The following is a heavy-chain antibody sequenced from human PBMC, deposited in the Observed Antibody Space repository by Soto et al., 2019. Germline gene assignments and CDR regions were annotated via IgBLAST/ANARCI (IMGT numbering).Heavy chain of an antibody. Sequence: GGSLRLSCVASGFTFSNYAMNWVRQAPGRGQEWVSGITNSGDGTYYADSVRGRFTISRDNSKNTLYLQINNLTVDDMVLYYCALRWWERPGPSDYWCEGTLVTVSS. CDR2: ITNSGDGT. D-gene: IGHD3-16*01. CDR1: GFTFSNYA. J-gene: IGHJ4*02. V-gene: IGHV3-23*01. CDR3: ALRWWERPGPSDY.